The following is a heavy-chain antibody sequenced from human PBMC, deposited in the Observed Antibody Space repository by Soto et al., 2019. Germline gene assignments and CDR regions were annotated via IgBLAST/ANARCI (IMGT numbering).Heavy chain of an antibody. CDR1: GGSISSYY. CDR2: IYYSGST. J-gene: IGHJ5*02. Sequence: PSETLSLTCTVSGGSISSYYWSWIRQPPGKGLEWIGYIYYSGSTNYNPSLKSRVTISVDTSKNQFSLKLSSVTAADTAEYYCARQANDYGDYDAWFDPWGQGTLVTVSS. V-gene: IGHV4-59*08. D-gene: IGHD4-17*01. CDR3: ARQANDYGDYDAWFDP.